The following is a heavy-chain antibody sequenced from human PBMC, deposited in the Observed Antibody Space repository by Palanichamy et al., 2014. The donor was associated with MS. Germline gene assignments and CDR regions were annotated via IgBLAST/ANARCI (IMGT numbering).Heavy chain of an antibody. D-gene: IGHD1-1*01. CDR1: GDSVSSNSAI. CDR3: ARELHGNYYFDY. Sequence: QIQLQQSGPGLVKPSQSLSPTCDISGDSVSSNSAIWGWIRQSPSRGLEWLGRTYYRSKWYNDYALSVESRITIYTDTSRNQFSLRLSSVTPEDTAVYYCARELHGNYYFDYWGQGILVTVSS. J-gene: IGHJ4*02. CDR2: TYYRSKWYN. V-gene: IGHV6-1*01.